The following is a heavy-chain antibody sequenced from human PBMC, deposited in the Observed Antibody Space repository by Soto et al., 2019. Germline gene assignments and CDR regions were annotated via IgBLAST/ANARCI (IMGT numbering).Heavy chain of an antibody. V-gene: IGHV2-5*01. CDR3: ADTKGSRRGTESLAARSKQYYFDY. J-gene: IGHJ4*02. Sequence: GSGPTLVNPTQTLTLTCTFSGFSLSTSGVGVGWIRQPPGKALEWLALIYWNDDKRYSPSLKSRLTITKDTSKNQVVLTMTNMNPVDTATYYCADTKGSRRGTESLAARSKQYYFDYWGQGTLVTVSS. CDR1: GFSLSTSGVG. D-gene: IGHD6-6*01. CDR2: IYWNDDK.